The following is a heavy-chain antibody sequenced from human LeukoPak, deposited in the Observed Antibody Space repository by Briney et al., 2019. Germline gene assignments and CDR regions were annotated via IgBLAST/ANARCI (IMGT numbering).Heavy chain of an antibody. CDR2: ISYDGSNK. D-gene: IGHD1-1*01. CDR3: AKEITTWLGPYYFDY. CDR1: GFTFSSYG. V-gene: IGHV3-30*18. Sequence: GGSLRLSCAASGFTFSSYGMHWVRQAPGKGLEWVAVISYDGSNKYYADSVKGRFTISRDNSKNTLYLQMNCLRAEDTAVYYCAKEITTWLGPYYFDYWGQGTLVTVSS. J-gene: IGHJ4*02.